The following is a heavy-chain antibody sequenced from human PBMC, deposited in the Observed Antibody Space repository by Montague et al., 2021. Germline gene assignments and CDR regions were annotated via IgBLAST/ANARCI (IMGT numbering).Heavy chain of an antibody. CDR2: INASGGKT. CDR1: GFTISSWA. J-gene: IGHJ6*02. CDR3: ANFRQSVEMDV. V-gene: IGHV3-23*01. D-gene: IGHD3-3*01. Sequence: SLRLSCAASGFTISSWAMSWVRQAPGKGLECVSIINASGGKTHYXDSVTGRFTISRDRSKNTLYLQVDSLRVEDTAVYYCANFRQSVEMDVWGQGTRVTVSS.